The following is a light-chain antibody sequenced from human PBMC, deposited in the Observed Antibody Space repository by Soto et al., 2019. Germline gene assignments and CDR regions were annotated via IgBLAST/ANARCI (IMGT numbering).Light chain of an antibody. CDR1: SSDIGYFDY. CDR3: TSFTSSTTLVL. J-gene: IGLJ2*01. Sequence: QSALTQPASVSGSPGQSITISCTGTSSDIGYFDYVSWYQQHPGKAPKLMIYEVTNRPSGVAGRFSGSKSGNTASLIISGLQAEDEADYYCTSFTSSTTLVLFGGGTKLTVL. CDR2: EVT. V-gene: IGLV2-14*03.